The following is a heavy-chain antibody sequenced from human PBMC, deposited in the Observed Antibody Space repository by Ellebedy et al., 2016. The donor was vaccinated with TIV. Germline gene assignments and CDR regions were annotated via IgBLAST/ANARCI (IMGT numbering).Heavy chain of an antibody. D-gene: IGHD3-22*01. CDR3: AKDRGGYYYDSSGYYIYGY. Sequence: AASVKVSCKTSGYTFTGYYIHWVRQAPGQGLEWMGWINPNSGDTNVAQKFQGRVTMTRDTSISTAYMELSGLRSDDTAVYYCAKDRGGYYYDSSGYYIYGYWGQGTLVTVSS. CDR2: INPNSGDT. CDR1: GYTFTGYY. J-gene: IGHJ4*02. V-gene: IGHV1-2*02.